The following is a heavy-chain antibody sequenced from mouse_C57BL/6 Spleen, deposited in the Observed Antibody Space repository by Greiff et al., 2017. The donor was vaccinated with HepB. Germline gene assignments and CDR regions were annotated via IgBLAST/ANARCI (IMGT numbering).Heavy chain of an antibody. CDR2: IDPANGNT. J-gene: IGHJ1*03. Sequence: EVKVVESVAELVRPGASVKLSCTASGFNIKNTYMHWVKQRPEQGLEWIGRIDPANGNTKYAPKFQGKATITADTSSNTAYLQLSSLTSEDTAIYYCATPITTVVATPFDVWGTGTTVTVSS. CDR3: ATPITTVVATPFDV. CDR1: GFNIKNTY. D-gene: IGHD1-1*01. V-gene: IGHV14-3*01.